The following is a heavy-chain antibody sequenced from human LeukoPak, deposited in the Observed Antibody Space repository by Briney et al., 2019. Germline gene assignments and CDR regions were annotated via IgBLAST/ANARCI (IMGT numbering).Heavy chain of an antibody. V-gene: IGHV1-2*02. D-gene: IGHD3-10*01. Sequence: ASVKVSCTASGYTFTGYYMHWVRQAPGQGLEWMGWINPNSGGTNYAQKFQGRVTMTRDTSISTAYMELSRLRSDDTAVYYCASTYYGSGSYNYYYGMDVWGQGTTVTVSS. CDR1: GYTFTGYY. CDR3: ASTYYGSGSYNYYYGMDV. J-gene: IGHJ6*02. CDR2: INPNSGGT.